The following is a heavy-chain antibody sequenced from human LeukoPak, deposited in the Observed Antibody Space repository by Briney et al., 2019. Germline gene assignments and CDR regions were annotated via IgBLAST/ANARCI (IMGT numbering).Heavy chain of an antibody. CDR2: IYASGST. CDR1: GGSISSGSYY. Sequence: SETLALTCSVSGGSISSGSYYWSWIRQPAGKGLEWIGRIYASGSTNYNPSLKSRLTISVDTSKNQFSLKLSSVPATDTAVDHCARDSYGSHNWFDPGAQGTLVTVSS. V-gene: IGHV4-61*02. J-gene: IGHJ5*02. CDR3: ARDSYGSHNWFDP. D-gene: IGHD4-17*01.